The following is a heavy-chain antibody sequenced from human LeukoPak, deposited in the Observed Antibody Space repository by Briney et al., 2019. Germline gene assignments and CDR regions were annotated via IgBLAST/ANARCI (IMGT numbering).Heavy chain of an antibody. V-gene: IGHV4-31*03. CDR3: ARLHGDYASGTPPFDY. CDR1: GVSVTHGLYF. D-gene: IGHD3-10*01. J-gene: IGHJ4*02. Sequence: SETLSLTCTVSGVSVTHGLYFWSWIRQHPGKGLEWIGYLYDSGSTYLNPSLESRVSMSLDTCQNQFSLRLRSVTAADTALYYCARLHGDYASGTPPFDYWGQGALVTVSS. CDR2: LYDSGST.